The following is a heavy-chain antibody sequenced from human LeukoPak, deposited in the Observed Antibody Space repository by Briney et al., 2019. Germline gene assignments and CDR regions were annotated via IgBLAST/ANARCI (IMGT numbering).Heavy chain of an antibody. CDR1: GGSISSSSYY. Sequence: SETLSLTCTVSGGSISSSSYYWGWGRQPPGKGLEWIGSIYYSGSTYYNPSLKSRVTISVDTSKNQFSLKLSSVTAADTAVYYCARLTVNYYDSSGYYYFDYWGQGTLVTVSS. V-gene: IGHV4-39*01. J-gene: IGHJ4*02. CDR2: IYYSGST. CDR3: ARLTVNYYDSSGYYYFDY. D-gene: IGHD3-22*01.